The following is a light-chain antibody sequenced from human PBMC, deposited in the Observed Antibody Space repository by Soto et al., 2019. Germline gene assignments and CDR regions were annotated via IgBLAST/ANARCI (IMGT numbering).Light chain of an antibody. CDR3: QQYGSSPRT. CDR1: QSVSSSY. CDR2: GAS. J-gene: IGKJ1*01. Sequence: EIVFGQPPGTLSLSPGERATLSCRASQSVSSSYLAWYQQKPGQAPRLLIYGASSRATGIPDRFSGSGSGTDFTLTISRLEPEDFAVYYCQQYGSSPRTFGQGTKVDIK. V-gene: IGKV3-20*01.